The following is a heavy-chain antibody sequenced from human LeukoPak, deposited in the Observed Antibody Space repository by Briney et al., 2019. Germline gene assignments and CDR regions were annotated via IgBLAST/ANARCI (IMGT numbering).Heavy chain of an antibody. V-gene: IGHV4-39*01. J-gene: IGHJ3*02. CDR3: ARGQDYYDTIGYAFDI. Sequence: PSGTLSLTCTVSGGSIGSSNYYWGWIRQPPGKGLEWLGIIYYSGSTYYNPSLKSRVTISVDTSKNQFSLKLSSVTAADTAVYYRARGQDYYDTIGYAFDIWGQGTMVTVSS. D-gene: IGHD3-22*01. CDR1: GGSIGSSNYY. CDR2: IYYSGST.